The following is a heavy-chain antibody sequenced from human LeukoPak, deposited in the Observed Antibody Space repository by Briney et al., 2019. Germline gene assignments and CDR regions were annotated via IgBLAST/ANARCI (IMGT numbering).Heavy chain of an antibody. J-gene: IGHJ4*02. V-gene: IGHV3-33*01. Sequence: GGSLRLSCAGSGFTFGGYGMHWFRQTPGKGLEWVAGIAYDGSRAHYADSVKGRFTISKDNSKNTMSVQMGDLRAEDTAVYYCTRYNSDHFDYWGQGTLVTVSS. CDR1: GFTFGGYG. CDR2: IAYDGSRA. CDR3: TRYNSDHFDY. D-gene: IGHD6-19*01.